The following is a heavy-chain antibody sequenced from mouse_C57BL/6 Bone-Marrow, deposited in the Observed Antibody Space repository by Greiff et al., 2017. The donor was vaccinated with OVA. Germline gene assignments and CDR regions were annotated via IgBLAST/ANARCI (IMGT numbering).Heavy chain of an antibody. J-gene: IGHJ1*03. V-gene: IGHV1-81*01. Sequence: VQLQESGAELARPGASVKLSCKASGYTFTSYGISWVKQRPGQGLEWIGEIYPRSGNTYYNEKFKGKATLTADKSSSTAYMELRSLTSEDSAVYFCARRDYYYWYFDVWGTGTPVTVSS. CDR3: ARRDYYYWYFDV. CDR1: GYTFTSYG. CDR2: IYPRSGNT. D-gene: IGHD1-1*01.